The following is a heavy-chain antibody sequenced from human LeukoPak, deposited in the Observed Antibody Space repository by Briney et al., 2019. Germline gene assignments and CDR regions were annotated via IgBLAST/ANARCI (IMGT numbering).Heavy chain of an antibody. Sequence: SETLSLTCTVSGGSISSYYWSWIRQPAGKGLEWIGRISASGSTNNNPFFTGRVTMSVDTSKNQFSLRLSSVTAADTAVYYCARQAYSSNLGWFDPWGQGTLVTVSS. J-gene: IGHJ5*02. D-gene: IGHD6-13*01. CDR3: ARQAYSSNLGWFDP. CDR2: ISASGST. V-gene: IGHV4-4*07. CDR1: GGSISSYY.